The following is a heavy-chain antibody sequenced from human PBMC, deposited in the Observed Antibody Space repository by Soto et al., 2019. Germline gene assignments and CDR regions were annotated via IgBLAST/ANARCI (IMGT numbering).Heavy chain of an antibody. CDR1: GYTFTSYD. V-gene: IGHV1-8*01. CDR2: MNPNSGNT. Sequence: QVQLVQSGAEVKKPGASVKVSCKASGYTFTSYDINWVRQATGQGLEWMGWMNPNSGNTGYAQKFQGRVTLTRNTAISTAYMELSSLRSEDTAVYFCARGITILGVVDPGGQGTRVTVSS. D-gene: IGHD3-3*01. CDR3: ARGITILGVVDP. J-gene: IGHJ5*02.